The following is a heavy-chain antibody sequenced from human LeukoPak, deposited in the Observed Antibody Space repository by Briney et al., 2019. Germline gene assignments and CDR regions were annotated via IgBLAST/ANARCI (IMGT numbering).Heavy chain of an antibody. Sequence: GGSLRLSCAASGFTFRNYGMSWVRQAPGKGLEWVSVVSDSGSSAYYADSVNGRFTISRDNAKSSLYLQMNSLRDEDTGVSYCARFGSDGYYYYGMDVWGQGTTVTVSS. CDR2: VSDSGSSA. CDR3: ARFGSDGYYYYGMDV. J-gene: IGHJ6*02. CDR1: GFTFRNYG. D-gene: IGHD3-10*01. V-gene: IGHV3-48*02.